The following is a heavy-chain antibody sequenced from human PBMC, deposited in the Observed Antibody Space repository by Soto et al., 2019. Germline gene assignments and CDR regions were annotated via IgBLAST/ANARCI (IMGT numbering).Heavy chain of an antibody. Sequence: GASVKVSCKASGGTFSSYAISWVRQAPGQGLEWMGGIIPIFGTANYAQKFQGRVTITADESTSTAYMELSSLRSEDTAMYYSAESHSSGWLYWGQGTLVTVSS. V-gene: IGHV1-69*13. CDR2: IIPIFGTA. J-gene: IGHJ4*02. CDR3: AESHSSGWLY. D-gene: IGHD6-19*01. CDR1: GGTFSSYA.